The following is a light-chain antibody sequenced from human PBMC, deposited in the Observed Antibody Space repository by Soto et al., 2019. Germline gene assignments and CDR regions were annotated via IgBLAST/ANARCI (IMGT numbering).Light chain of an antibody. CDR3: QQYMNYAT. V-gene: IGKV1-5*01. CDR2: DPS. J-gene: IGKJ1*01. CDR1: QSISTW. Sequence: DIQMTQSPSTLSAYVGDRVTFTCRASQSISTWLAWYQQKPGKAPKLLIYDPSSLQSDVPSRFSGSGSGTEFTLTISALQTDDFASYYCQQYMNYATFGQGTKVEIK.